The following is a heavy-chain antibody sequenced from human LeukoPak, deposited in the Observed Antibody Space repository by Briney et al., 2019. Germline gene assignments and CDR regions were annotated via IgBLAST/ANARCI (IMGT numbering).Heavy chain of an antibody. CDR3: ARAQRTYSSGWFGFDS. V-gene: IGHV3-7*03. CDR2: IKQDGSEK. Sequence: GGSLRLSCAASGITFSSYWMSWVRQAPGKGLEWVANIKQDGSEKYYVDSVKGRFTISRDNAQNSLLLQMNSLRAEDTAVYYCARAQRTYSSGWFGFDSWGQGTLVTVSS. CDR1: GITFSSYW. D-gene: IGHD6-19*01. J-gene: IGHJ4*02.